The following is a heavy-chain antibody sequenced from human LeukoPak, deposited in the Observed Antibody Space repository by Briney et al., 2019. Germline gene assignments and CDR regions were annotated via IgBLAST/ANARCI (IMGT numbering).Heavy chain of an antibody. J-gene: IGHJ4*02. CDR3: TTGFGGDYGG. CDR2: IKSKNAGGTT. D-gene: IGHD2-21*02. Sequence: GGSLRLSCAASGFTFSSYNMNWVRQPPGKGLEWVGLIKSKNAGGTTDYTAPVKGRFTMSRDDSKNTVYLQINSLKTEDTAVYYCTTGFGGDYGGWGQGTLVTVSS. CDR1: GFTFSSYN. V-gene: IGHV3-15*01.